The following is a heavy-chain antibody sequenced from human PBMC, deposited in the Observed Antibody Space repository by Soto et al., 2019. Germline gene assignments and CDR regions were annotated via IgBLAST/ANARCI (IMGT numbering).Heavy chain of an antibody. J-gene: IGHJ6*02. D-gene: IGHD3-9*01. CDR3: ARADYEILTGSYAMDV. V-gene: IGHV4-4*07. Sequence: ETLSLTCPVSDDLISSYYWNWIRQPAGKGLEWIGRVSTNGATNYNPSLESRVTMSVDTSKNQFSLKLTSVTAADTAVYFCARADYEILTGSYAMDVWGQGTTVTVSS. CDR2: VSTNGAT. CDR1: DDLISSYY.